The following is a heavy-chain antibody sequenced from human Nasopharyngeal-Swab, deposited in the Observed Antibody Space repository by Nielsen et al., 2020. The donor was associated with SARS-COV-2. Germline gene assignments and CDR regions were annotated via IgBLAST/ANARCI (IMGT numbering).Heavy chain of an antibody. Sequence: ASVKVSCKASGYTFTSYAMHWVRQAPGQRLEWMGWINAGNGSTKYSQKFQGRVTITRDTSASTAYMELSSLRSEDTAVYYCARLDGYNYCFDYWGQGTLVTVSS. D-gene: IGHD5-24*01. V-gene: IGHV1-3*01. CDR3: ARLDGYNYCFDY. CDR2: INAGNGST. J-gene: IGHJ4*02. CDR1: GYTFTSYA.